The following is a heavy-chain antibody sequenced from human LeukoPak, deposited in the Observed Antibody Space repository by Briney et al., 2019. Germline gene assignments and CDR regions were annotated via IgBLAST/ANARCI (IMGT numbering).Heavy chain of an antibody. CDR1: GFTFSSYG. Sequence: GGSLRLSCAASGFTFSSYGMHWVRQAPGKGLEWVAVIWYDGSNKYYADSVKGRFTISRDNSKNTPYLQMNSLRAEDTAVYYCARERGYSYYYGMDVWGQGTTVTVSS. CDR3: ARERGYSYYYGMDV. V-gene: IGHV3-33*01. J-gene: IGHJ6*02. D-gene: IGHD3-22*01. CDR2: IWYDGSNK.